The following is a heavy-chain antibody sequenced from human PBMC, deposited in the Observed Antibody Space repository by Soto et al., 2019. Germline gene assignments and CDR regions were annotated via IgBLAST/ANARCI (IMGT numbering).Heavy chain of an antibody. CDR3: VRDGRSPDIDFES. J-gene: IGHJ4*02. V-gene: IGHV3-30*04. CDR1: GFTFSSYA. CDR2: ISYDDGRNK. D-gene: IGHD1-1*01. Sequence: PGESLKISCAASGFTFSSYAMHWVRQAPGKGLEWVAVISYDDGRNKYYADSVKGRFTISRDNSKNTLYVQMNSLTGEDTAMYYCVRDGRSPDIDFESWGQGTLVTVSS.